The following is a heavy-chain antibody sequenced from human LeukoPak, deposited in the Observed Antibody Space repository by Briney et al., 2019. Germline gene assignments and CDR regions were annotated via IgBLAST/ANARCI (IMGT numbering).Heavy chain of an antibody. Sequence: SETLSLTCTVSGGSISSDISYWAWVRQPPEKGLEWIGTIFYSGSSYYNPSLKSRVTISVDTSKNQFSLKLRSVAAADTAVYYCARKEGGQLVNTRRWFDPWGQGTLVTVSS. D-gene: IGHD6-13*01. CDR2: IFYSGSS. CDR1: GGSISSDISY. V-gene: IGHV4-39*07. CDR3: ARKEGGQLVNTRRWFDP. J-gene: IGHJ5*02.